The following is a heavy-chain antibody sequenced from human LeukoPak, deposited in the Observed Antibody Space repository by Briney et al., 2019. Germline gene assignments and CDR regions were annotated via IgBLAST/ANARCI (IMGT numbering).Heavy chain of an antibody. CDR3: ARSDGSGSYPVDY. CDR1: GFTVSDNY. CDR2: IYSAGST. J-gene: IGHJ4*02. Sequence: SGGSLRLSCAASGFTVSDNYMSWVRQAPGKGLEWVSVIYSAGSTYYADSVKGRFTISRDNSKNTLYLQMNSLRAEDTAVYYCARSDGSGSYPVDYWGQGALVTVSA. D-gene: IGHD3-10*01. V-gene: IGHV3-66*01.